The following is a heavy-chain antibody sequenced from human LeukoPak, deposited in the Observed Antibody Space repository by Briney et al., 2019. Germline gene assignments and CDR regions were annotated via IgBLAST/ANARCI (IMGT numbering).Heavy chain of an antibody. J-gene: IGHJ2*01. V-gene: IGHV1-18*01. Sequence: ASAKVSCKSSCYTFTNYLINWVRQAPGQGLEWIGSLNTCNGKAHYAPNLQDRVTMTTDTFRSTASMELRRLRSDDTAVYYCARGRSSDYPFWYFDLWGRGTLITVSS. CDR3: ARGRSSDYPFWYFDL. CDR1: CYTFTNYL. D-gene: IGHD4-17*01. CDR2: LNTCNGKA.